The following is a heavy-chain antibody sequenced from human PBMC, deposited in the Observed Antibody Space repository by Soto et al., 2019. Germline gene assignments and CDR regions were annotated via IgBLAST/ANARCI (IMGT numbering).Heavy chain of an antibody. D-gene: IGHD2-2*01. CDR3: ARMGGYCSSTSCDHYYYYGMDV. J-gene: IGHJ6*02. CDR1: GFTASGNY. Sequence: GGSLRLSCAASGFTASGNYMSWVRQAPGKGLEWVSVIYSGGSTYYADSVKGRFTISRDNSKNTLYLQMNSLRAEDTAVYYCARMGGYCSSTSCDHYYYYGMDVWGQGTTVTVSS. V-gene: IGHV3-53*01. CDR2: IYSGGST.